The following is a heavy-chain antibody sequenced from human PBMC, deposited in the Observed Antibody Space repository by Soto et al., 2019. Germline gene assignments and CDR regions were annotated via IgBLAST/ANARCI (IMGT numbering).Heavy chain of an antibody. J-gene: IGHJ6*03. V-gene: IGHV1-18*01. CDR1: GYTFTSYG. Sequence: QVQLVQSGAEVKKPGASVKVSCKASGYTFTSYGISWVRQAPRQGLEWMGWISAYNGNTNYAQKLQGRVTMTTDTSTSTAYMELRSLRSDDTAVYYCASVHDFWSGYYKFYYMDVWGTGTTVTVSS. CDR2: ISAYNGNT. CDR3: ASVHDFWSGYYKFYYMDV. D-gene: IGHD3-3*01.